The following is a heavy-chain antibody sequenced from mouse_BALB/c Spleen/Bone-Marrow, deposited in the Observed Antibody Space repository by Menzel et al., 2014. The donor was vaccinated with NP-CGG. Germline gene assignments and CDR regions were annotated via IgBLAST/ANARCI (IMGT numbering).Heavy chain of an antibody. J-gene: IGHJ3*01. CDR2: INPYNGGS. V-gene: IGHV1-31*01. CDR3: AREGYGSSYGFAY. Sequence: VQLKQSGPELVKPGASMKISCKASGYSFAGYTMNWVKQSHGKNLEWIGLINPYNGGSSYNQKFKGKATLTVDKSSSTAYMELLSLTSEDSAVYCCAREGYGSSYGFAYWGQGTLVTVSA. CDR1: GYSFAGYT. D-gene: IGHD1-1*01.